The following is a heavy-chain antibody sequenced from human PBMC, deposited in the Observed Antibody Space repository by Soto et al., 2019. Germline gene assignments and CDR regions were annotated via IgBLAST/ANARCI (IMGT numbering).Heavy chain of an antibody. J-gene: IGHJ6*02. Sequence: PGGSLRLSCAASGFTFSSYSMNWVRQAPGKGLEWVSSISSSSYIYYADSVKGRFTISRDNAKNSLYLQMNSLRAEDTAVYYCARDIGGSSWPYYYYGMDVWGQGTTVTVSS. CDR1: GFTFSSYS. CDR3: ARDIGGSSWPYYYYGMDV. D-gene: IGHD6-13*01. CDR2: ISSSSYI. V-gene: IGHV3-21*01.